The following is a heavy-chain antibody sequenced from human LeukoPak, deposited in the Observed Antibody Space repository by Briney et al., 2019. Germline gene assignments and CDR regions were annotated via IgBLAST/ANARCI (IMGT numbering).Heavy chain of an antibody. CDR1: GYTFTGYY. D-gene: IGHD6-19*01. CDR3: ARGSVAGILFWFDP. J-gene: IGHJ5*02. V-gene: IGHV1-2*02. Sequence: GASVKVSCKASGYTFTGYYMHWVRQAPGQGLEWMGWINPNSGGTNYAQKFQGRVTMTRDTSISTAYMELSRLRSDDTAVYYCARGSVAGILFWFDPWGQGTLVTVSS. CDR2: INPNSGGT.